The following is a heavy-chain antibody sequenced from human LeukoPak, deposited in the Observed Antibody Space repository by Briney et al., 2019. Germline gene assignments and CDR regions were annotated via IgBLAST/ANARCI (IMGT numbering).Heavy chain of an antibody. CDR1: GGSISSYS. V-gene: IGHV4-4*07. CDR2: IYPRESP. Sequence: PSETLSLTCTVSGGSISSYSWSWMRQPAGKGVEWIGRIYPRESPNYNPSLKSRVIMSVDKSKNQFSLKLRSVTAADTAVYYCAREWHHVFDYWGQGTLVTVSS. D-gene: IGHD5-12*01. CDR3: AREWHHVFDY. J-gene: IGHJ4*02.